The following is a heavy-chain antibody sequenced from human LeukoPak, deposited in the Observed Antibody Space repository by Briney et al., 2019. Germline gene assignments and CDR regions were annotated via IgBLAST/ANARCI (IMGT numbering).Heavy chain of an antibody. Sequence: GASVKVSCKAFGCTFTSYYVHWVRQAPGQGLEWMGVISPIGGSVTYAQKFQGRVTMTRDTSTSTVYMELSSLRSEDTAMYYCARDREAPGYYMDVWGKGITVTVSS. CDR3: ARDREAPGYYMDV. J-gene: IGHJ6*03. CDR2: ISPIGGSV. V-gene: IGHV1-46*01. CDR1: GCTFTSYY.